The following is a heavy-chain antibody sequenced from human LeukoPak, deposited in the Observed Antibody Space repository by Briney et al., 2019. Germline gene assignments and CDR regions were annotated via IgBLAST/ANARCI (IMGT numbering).Heavy chain of an antibody. J-gene: IGHJ4*02. V-gene: IGHV3-21*01. D-gene: IGHD6-19*01. CDR3: ASRSGWSDY. CDR2: ISSSSSYI. Sequence: GGSLRLSCAASGFTFSSYAMSWVRQAPGKGLEWVSSISSSSSYIYYADSVKGRFTISRDNAKNSLYLQMNSLRAEDTAVYYCASRSGWSDYWGQGTLVTVSS. CDR1: GFTFSSYA.